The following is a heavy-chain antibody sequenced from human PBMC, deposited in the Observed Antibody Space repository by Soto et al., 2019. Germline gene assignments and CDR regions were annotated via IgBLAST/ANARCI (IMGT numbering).Heavy chain of an antibody. CDR3: ARHNRPTIFGSYYMDG. CDR2: IYYSGST. V-gene: IGHV4-39*01. D-gene: IGHD3-3*01. J-gene: IGHJ6*03. CDR1: GGSISGSSYF. Sequence: QLQLQESGPGLVKPSETLSLTCTVSGGSISGSSYFWGWIRQPPGKGLEWIGNIYYSGSTSYNPSLKSRVTISVDKSKNQFSLKLSTVTAADTAVFYCARHNRPTIFGSYYMDGWGKGTTVTVSS.